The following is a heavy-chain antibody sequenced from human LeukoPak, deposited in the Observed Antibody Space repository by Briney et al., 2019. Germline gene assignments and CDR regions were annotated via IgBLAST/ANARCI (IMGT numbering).Heavy chain of an antibody. CDR2: IIPLFATS. V-gene: IGHV1-69*13. Sequence: WASVKVSCKASGGIFSSYAISWVRQAPGQGLEWMGGIIPLFATSNYAQKFQGRVTITADESTSTAYMELSSLRSEDTAVYYCARAPEGILTGDDTFTNWFDPWGQGTLVTVSS. J-gene: IGHJ5*02. CDR1: GGIFSSYA. CDR3: ARAPEGILTGDDTFTNWFDP. D-gene: IGHD3-9*01.